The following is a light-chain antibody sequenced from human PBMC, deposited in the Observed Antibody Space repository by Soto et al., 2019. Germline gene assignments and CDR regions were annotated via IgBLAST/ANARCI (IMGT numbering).Light chain of an antibody. CDR1: QSVSSSY. V-gene: IGKV3-20*01. CDR2: GAS. CDR3: QQYGSSPNT. Sequence: EIVLTQSPGTLSLSPGERATLSCRASQSVSSSYLAGYQQKPGQAPRLLIYGASSRATGITDRYSGSGSGTDFTLTISKREHEDFAVYYCQQYGSSPNTLGQGTKLEIK. J-gene: IGKJ2*01.